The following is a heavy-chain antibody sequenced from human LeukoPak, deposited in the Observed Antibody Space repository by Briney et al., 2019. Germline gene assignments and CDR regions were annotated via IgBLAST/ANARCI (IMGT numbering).Heavy chain of an antibody. V-gene: IGHV4-34*01. D-gene: IGHD3-22*01. CDR3: ARDRGPNSSGYYWDYYYYYGMDV. Sequence: SETLSLTCAVYGGSFSGHYWNWIRQPPGKGLEWIGEINQSGSTNYNPSLKSRVTISVDTSKNQFSLKLSSVTAADTAVYYCARDRGPNSSGYYWDYYYYYGMDVWGQGTTVTVSS. J-gene: IGHJ6*02. CDR1: GGSFSGHY. CDR2: INQSGST.